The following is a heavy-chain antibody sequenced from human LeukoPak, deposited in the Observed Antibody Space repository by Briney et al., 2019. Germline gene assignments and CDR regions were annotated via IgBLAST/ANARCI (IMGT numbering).Heavy chain of an antibody. J-gene: IGHJ4*02. D-gene: IGHD3-16*01. Sequence: GGSLRLSCAASGFTVSTNYMSWVRQAPGKGLEWVSVIYSSGSTYYADSVKGRFTISRGNSKNTLYLQMNSLRAEDTAVYYCVRDLILVWTPGDDFDHWGQGTLVTVSS. CDR1: GFTVSTNY. CDR2: IYSSGST. CDR3: VRDLILVWTPGDDFDH. V-gene: IGHV3-66*01.